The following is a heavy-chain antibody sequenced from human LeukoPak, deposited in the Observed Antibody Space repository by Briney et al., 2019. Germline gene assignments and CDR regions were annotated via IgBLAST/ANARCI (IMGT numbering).Heavy chain of an antibody. CDR2: ISAYNGNT. J-gene: IGHJ4*02. D-gene: IGHD5-12*01. CDR1: GYTFTSYG. Sequence: ASVKVSCKASGYTFTSYGISWVRQAPGQGLEWVGWISAYNGNTNYAQKLQGRVTMTTDTSTSTAYVELRSLRSDDTAVYYCARDDIVATITYDYWGQGTLVTVSS. V-gene: IGHV1-18*01. CDR3: ARDDIVATITYDY.